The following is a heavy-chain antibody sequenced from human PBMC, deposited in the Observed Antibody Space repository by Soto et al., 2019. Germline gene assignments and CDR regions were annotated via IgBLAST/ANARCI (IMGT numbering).Heavy chain of an antibody. V-gene: IGHV4-4*02. CDR1: GGSISNSNW. Sequence: QVQLQESGPGLVKPSGTLSLTCAVFGGSISNSNWWTWARQPPGKGPDRIGEIFHSGSTNYNSSLVGVVVVLVEKAIYQFSLKLISVSAADTAVYYFARRPIVGAAIWGQGTLVTVSS. CDR2: IFHSGST. J-gene: IGHJ4*02. CDR3: ARRPIVGAAI. D-gene: IGHD1-26*01.